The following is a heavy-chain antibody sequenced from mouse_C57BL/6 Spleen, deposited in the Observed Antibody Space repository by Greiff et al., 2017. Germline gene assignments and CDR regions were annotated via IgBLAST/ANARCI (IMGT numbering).Heavy chain of an antibody. Sequence: QVHVKQSGAELVRPGASVTLSCKASGYTFTDYEMHWVKQTPVHGLEWIGAIDPETGGTAYNQKFKGKAILTADKSSSTAYMELRSLTSEDSAVYYCTREEDYGLDYWGQGTTLTVSS. CDR2: IDPETGGT. CDR3: TREEDYGLDY. J-gene: IGHJ2*01. CDR1: GYTFTDYE. V-gene: IGHV1-15*01. D-gene: IGHD1-1*01.